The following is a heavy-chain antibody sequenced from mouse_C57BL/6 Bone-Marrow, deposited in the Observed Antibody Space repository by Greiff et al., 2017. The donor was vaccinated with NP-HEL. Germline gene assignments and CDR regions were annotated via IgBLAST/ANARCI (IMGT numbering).Heavy chain of an antibody. V-gene: IGHV1-15*01. D-gene: IGHD1-1*01. CDR3: TRPIYYYGRT. J-gene: IGHJ3*01. CDR1: GYTFTDYE. Sequence: VQLQQSGAELVRPGASVTLSCKASGYTFTDYEMHWVKQTPVHGLEWIGAIDPETGGTAYNQKFKGKAILTADKSSSTAYMELRSLTSEDSAVYYCTRPIYYYGRTWGQGTLVTVSA. CDR2: IDPETGGT.